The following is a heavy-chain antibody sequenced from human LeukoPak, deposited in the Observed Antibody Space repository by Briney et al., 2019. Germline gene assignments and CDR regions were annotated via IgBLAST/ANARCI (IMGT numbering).Heavy chain of an antibody. CDR3: ARRLSTQTYYDFWSGYSYAFNI. CDR2: ISSSSSYI. V-gene: IGHV3-21*01. CDR1: GFTFSSYS. D-gene: IGHD3-3*01. Sequence: PGGSLRLSCAASGFTFSSYSMNWVRQAPGKGLEWVSSISSSSSYIYYADSAKGRFTISRDNAKNSLYLQMNSLRAEDTAVYYCARRLSTQTYYDFWSGYSYAFNIWGQGTMVTVSS. J-gene: IGHJ3*02.